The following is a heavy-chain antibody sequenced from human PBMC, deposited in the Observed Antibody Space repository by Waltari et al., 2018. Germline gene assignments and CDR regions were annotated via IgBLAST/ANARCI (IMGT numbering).Heavy chain of an antibody. V-gene: IGHV1-69*06. D-gene: IGHD2-21*01. CDR1: GGAFPSFS. CDR2: IIPMFGTT. J-gene: IGHJ4*02. CDR3: ASSPRPSIPPPFDF. Sequence: QVQLVQSGAEVKKPGSSVKVSCKASGGAFPSFSISWVPQAPGQGPEWMGGIIPMFGTTNYAQKFQGRVTITADKSTDTAYLEMSSLRSEDTAMYYCASSPRPSIPPPFDFWGQGIPVTVSS.